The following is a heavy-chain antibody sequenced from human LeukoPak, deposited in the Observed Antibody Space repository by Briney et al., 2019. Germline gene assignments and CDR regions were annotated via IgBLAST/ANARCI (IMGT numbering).Heavy chain of an antibody. CDR2: IYSGGNT. CDR3: ARAFDSSGYYPEYFQH. V-gene: IGHV3-53*04. CDR1: GFTVSSNY. J-gene: IGHJ1*01. D-gene: IGHD3-22*01. Sequence: PGRSLRLSRAASGFTVSSNYMSWVRQAPGKGLEWVLIIYSGGNTYYADSVKGRFTISRHDSKNTLYLQTNSVRPEDTAVYYCARAFDSSGYYPEYFQHWGQGTLVTVSS.